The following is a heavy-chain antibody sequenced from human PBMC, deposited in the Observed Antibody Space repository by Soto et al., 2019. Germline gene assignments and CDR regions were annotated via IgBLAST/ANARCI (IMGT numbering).Heavy chain of an antibody. CDR3: ASNYAYAEGYSWYGIDV. D-gene: IGHD3-16*01. CDR2: VSSYGSDT. J-gene: IGHJ6*02. CDR1: GFTFSRYW. V-gene: IGHV3-74*01. Sequence: EVQLVESGGGLVLPGGSLRLSCAASGFTFSRYWMHWVRQAPGKGLVWVSRVSSYGSDTHYADSVKGRFTISRDNAKKTLYLQLNTLRAEDTAVYYSASNYAYAEGYSWYGIDVWGQGTTVPGSS.